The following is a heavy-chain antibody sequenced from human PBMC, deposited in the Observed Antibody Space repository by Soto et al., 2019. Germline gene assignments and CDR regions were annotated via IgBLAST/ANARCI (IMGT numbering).Heavy chain of an antibody. V-gene: IGHV1-3*01. D-gene: IGHD6-25*01. CDR3: ARRGYSSVDY. J-gene: IGHJ4*02. Sequence: ASVKVSCKASEYTFTDYAIHWVRQAPGQRLQWMGWISPFSGNTQYSEKFQGRVTITRDTSASTAYMELRSLTSEDTAIYYCARRGYSSVDYWGQGTLVTSPQ. CDR2: ISPFSGNT. CDR1: EYTFTDYA.